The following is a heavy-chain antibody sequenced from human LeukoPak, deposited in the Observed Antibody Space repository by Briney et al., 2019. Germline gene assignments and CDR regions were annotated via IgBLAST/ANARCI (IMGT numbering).Heavy chain of an antibody. CDR1: GFTVSSNY. D-gene: IGHD6-19*01. J-gene: IGHJ6*03. CDR2: IYSGGST. V-gene: IGHV3-66*01. CDR3: ARSGWGSSGWYPRLGYYYYYYMDV. Sequence: PGGSLRLSCAASGFTVSSNYMSWVRQAPGKGLEWVSVIYSGGSTYYADSVKGRFTISRDNSKNTLYLQMNSLRAEDTAVYYCARSGWGSSGWYPRLGYYYYYYMDVWGKGTTVTISS.